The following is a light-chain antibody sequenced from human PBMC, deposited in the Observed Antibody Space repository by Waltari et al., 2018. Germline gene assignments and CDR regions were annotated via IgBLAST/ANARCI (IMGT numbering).Light chain of an antibody. CDR1: RRISRY. J-gene: IGKJ1*01. CDR3: QNHERLPGM. V-gene: IGKV3-20*01. Sequence: SGRDRRRISRYLAWDQQKPGPAPRLLIDAACRRATGIPDRFSCRGSGTDFSLTSSRLEPEEFAVLYCQNHERLPGMFGQGTKVEIK. CDR2: AAC.